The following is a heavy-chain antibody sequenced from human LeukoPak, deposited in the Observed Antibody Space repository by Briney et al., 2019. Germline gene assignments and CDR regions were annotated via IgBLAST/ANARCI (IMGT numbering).Heavy chain of an antibody. CDR1: GYTFTSYN. CDR2: LNPNSGNT. CDR3: ARMTVSGRDNWFDP. V-gene: IGHV1-8*03. D-gene: IGHD6-19*01. Sequence: ASVKVSCKASGYTFTSYNINWVRQATGQGLEWMGWLNPNSGNTGYAQKFQGRVTITRNTPINTAYMELSSLTSEDTAVYYCARMTVSGRDNWFDPWGQGTLVTVSS. J-gene: IGHJ5*02.